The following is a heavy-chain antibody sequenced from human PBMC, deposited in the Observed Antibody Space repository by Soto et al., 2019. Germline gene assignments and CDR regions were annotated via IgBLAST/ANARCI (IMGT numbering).Heavy chain of an antibody. J-gene: IGHJ5*01. CDR3: ARGGYDTGSA. CDR2: INPSGGNP. D-gene: IGHD3-9*01. V-gene: IGHV1-46*01. CDR1: GYTFTSYN. Sequence: ASVKVSCKASGYTFTSYNMHWVRQAPGQGLEWMGMINPSGGNPNYAQTLKGRVTLTSDTFTSTVYMELSSLRSEDTAVYYCARGGYDTGSAWGQGTLVTVS.